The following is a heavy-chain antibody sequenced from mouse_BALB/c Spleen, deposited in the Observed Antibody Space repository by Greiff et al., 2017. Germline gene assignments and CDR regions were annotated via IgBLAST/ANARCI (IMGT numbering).Heavy chain of an antibody. CDR1: GYTFTSYW. D-gene: IGHD2-10*01. CDR3: TRTYYGHYYAMDY. V-gene: IGHV1-5*01. Sequence: EVQLQQSGTVLARPGASVKMSCKASGYTFTSYWMHWVKQRPGQGLEWIGAIYPGNSDTSYNQKFKGKAKLTAVTSTSTAYMELSSLTNEDSAVYYCTRTYYGHYYAMDYWGQGTSVTVSS. CDR2: IYPGNSDT. J-gene: IGHJ4*01.